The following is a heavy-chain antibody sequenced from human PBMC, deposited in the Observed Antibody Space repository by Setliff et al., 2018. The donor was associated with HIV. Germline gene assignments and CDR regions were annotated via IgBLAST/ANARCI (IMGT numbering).Heavy chain of an antibody. CDR3: AKGSGFYDY. CDR1: GFTFSSAW. CDR2: ISPDGSAT. D-gene: IGHD3-22*01. V-gene: IGHV3-7*03. Sequence: QAGGSLRLSCAASGFTFSSAWMGWVRQAPAKGLEWVANISPDGSATYYVDSVKGRFTITRDISKNTLDLQMNSLRVDDTAVYYCAKGSGFYDYWGQGTLVTVSS. J-gene: IGHJ4*02.